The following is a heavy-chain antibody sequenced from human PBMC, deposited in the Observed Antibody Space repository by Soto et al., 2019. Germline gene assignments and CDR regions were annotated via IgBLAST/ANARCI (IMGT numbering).Heavy chain of an antibody. J-gene: IGHJ6*02. CDR3: ARGGYDPRSDWYYGMDV. D-gene: IGHD3-3*01. CDR1: GFTFSSYA. CDR2: ISYDGSNK. V-gene: IGHV3-30-3*01. Sequence: QVQLVESGGGVVQPGRSLRLSCAASGFTFSSYAMHWVRQAPGKGLEWVAVISYDGSNKYYADSVKGRFTISRDNSKNTLYLQMNSLGAEDTAVYYCARGGYDPRSDWYYGMDVWGQGTTVTVSS.